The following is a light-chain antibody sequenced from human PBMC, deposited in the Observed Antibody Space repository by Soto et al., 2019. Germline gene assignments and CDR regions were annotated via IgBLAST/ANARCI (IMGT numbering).Light chain of an antibody. CDR2: GAS. CDR1: QSVSSSY. Sequence: EIVLTQSPGTLSLSPGERATLSCRASQSVSSSYLAWYQQKPGQAPRLLIYGASSRATGIPDRFSGSGSGTDFTLTISRLEPEDFAVYYCQQYYDYPRTFGQGTKVDIK. J-gene: IGKJ1*01. V-gene: IGKV3-20*01. CDR3: QQYYDYPRT.